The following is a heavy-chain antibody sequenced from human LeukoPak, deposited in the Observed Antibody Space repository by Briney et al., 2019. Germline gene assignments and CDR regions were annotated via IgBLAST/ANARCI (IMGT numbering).Heavy chain of an antibody. D-gene: IGHD3-3*01. J-gene: IGHJ5*02. CDR1: GGSFSGYS. Sequence: PSETLSLTCAVYGGSFSGYSWNWIRQPPGKGLEWIGEINHGGSTNYNPSLKSRVPISVDTSKNQFSPKLSSAETARPARYSRAGGLEIFGVNWCDPGRQGTLVTLSS. CDR3: AGGLEIFGVNWCDP. V-gene: IGHV4-34*01. CDR2: INHGGST.